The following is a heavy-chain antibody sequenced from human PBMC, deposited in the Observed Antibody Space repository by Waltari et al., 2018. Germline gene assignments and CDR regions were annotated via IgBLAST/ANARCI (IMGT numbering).Heavy chain of an antibody. Sequence: EVQLVESGGGLVQPGGSLRLSCAASGMTFTTYSMKWVRQAPGKGLDWISYVSGDSGYIYYADSVRGRFTISRDNAQNSMYLQMNNLRADDTAVYYCAGIRRGFWFFDLWGRGTLVTVSS. J-gene: IGHJ2*01. D-gene: IGHD3-10*01. V-gene: IGHV3-48*04. CDR3: AGIRRGFWFFDL. CDR1: GMTFTTYS. CDR2: VSGDSGYI.